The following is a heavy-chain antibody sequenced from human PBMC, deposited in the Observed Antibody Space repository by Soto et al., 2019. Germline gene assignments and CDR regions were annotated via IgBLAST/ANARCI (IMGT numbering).Heavy chain of an antibody. V-gene: IGHV4-4*02. Sequence: QVQLQESGPGLVKPSGTLSLTCAVSGGSISSSNWWSWVRQPPGKGLEWIGEIYHSGSTNYNPSLQSRVTISVDKSKNQFSLKLSSVTAADTAVYYCAGHYDFWSGYYSFDYWGQGTLVTVSS. CDR3: AGHYDFWSGYYSFDY. CDR1: GGSISSSNW. J-gene: IGHJ4*02. D-gene: IGHD3-3*01. CDR2: IYHSGST.